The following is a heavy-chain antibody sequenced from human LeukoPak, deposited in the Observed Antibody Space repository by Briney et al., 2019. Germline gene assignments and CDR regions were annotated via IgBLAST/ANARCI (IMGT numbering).Heavy chain of an antibody. Sequence: GGSLRLSCAASGFTFSSYAMHWVRQAPGKGLEWVAVISYDGSNKYYADSVKGRFTISRDNSKNTLYLQMNSLRAEDTAVYYCFSSTRTQEFDIWGQGTMVTVSS. CDR3: FSSTRTQEFDI. J-gene: IGHJ3*02. V-gene: IGHV3-30-3*01. D-gene: IGHD2-2*01. CDR2: ISYDGSNK. CDR1: GFTFSSYA.